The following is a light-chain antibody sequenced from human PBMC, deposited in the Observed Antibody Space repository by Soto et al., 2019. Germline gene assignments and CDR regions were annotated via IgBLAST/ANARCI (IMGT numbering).Light chain of an antibody. CDR1: DSNIGSNR. CDR2: SND. CDR3: VVCLGSGISV. J-gene: IGLJ2*01. Sequence: QSVLTQPPSASGPPGQRVTISCSGSDSNIGSNRVNWYQQFPGAAPKLLIHSNDQRASGVPDRFSASKSGASASLAISGLQSEDEADYYCVVCLGSGISVFGGGTKLTVL. V-gene: IGLV1-44*01.